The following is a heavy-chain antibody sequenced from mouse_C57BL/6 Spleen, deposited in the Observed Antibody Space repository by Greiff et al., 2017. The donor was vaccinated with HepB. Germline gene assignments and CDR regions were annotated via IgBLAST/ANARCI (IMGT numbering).Heavy chain of an antibody. J-gene: IGHJ4*01. CDR1: GYTFTDYN. V-gene: IGHV1-22*01. CDR2: INPNNGGT. D-gene: IGHD4-1*01. CDR3: ARGLTGRDYAMDY. Sequence: EVKLQQSGPELVKPGASVKMSCKASGYTFTDYNMHWVKQSHGKSLEWIGYINPNNGGTSYNQKFKGKATLTVNKSSSTAYMELRSLTSEDSAVYYCARGLTGRDYAMDYWGQGTSVTVSS.